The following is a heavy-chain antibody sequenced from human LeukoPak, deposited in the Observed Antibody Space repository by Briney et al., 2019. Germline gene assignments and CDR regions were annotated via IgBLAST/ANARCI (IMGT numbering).Heavy chain of an antibody. J-gene: IGHJ6*03. CDR1: GGSISSSSYY. D-gene: IGHD6-13*01. CDR2: IYYSGST. Sequence: PSETLSLTCTVSGGSISSSSYYWGWIRQPPGKGLEWIGSIYYSGSTYYNPSLKSRVTISVDKSKNQFSLKLSSVTAADTAVYYCARSPSPPAAGTDYYYYTDVWGKGTTVTVSS. V-gene: IGHV4-39*07. CDR3: ARSPSPPAAGTDYYYYTDV.